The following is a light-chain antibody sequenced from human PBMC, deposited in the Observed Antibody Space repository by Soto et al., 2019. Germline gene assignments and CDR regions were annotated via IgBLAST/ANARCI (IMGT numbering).Light chain of an antibody. CDR2: RVS. CDR3: QNYGGSPT. Sequence: EVVLTQSPGTLSLSPGEGATLSCRASQSVSNRYFAWYQQKPGQAPRLLIYRVSSRATGIPDRFSGSGSGSDFTLTISRLEPEDVAMYYCQNYGGSPTFGQGTKVDIK. CDR1: QSVSNRY. J-gene: IGKJ1*01. V-gene: IGKV3-20*01.